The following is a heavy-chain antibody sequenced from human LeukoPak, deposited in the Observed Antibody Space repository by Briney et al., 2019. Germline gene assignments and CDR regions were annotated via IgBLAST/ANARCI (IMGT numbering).Heavy chain of an antibody. V-gene: IGHV3-21*01. D-gene: IGHD3-16*01. CDR1: GLTFNSYS. J-gene: IGHJ4*02. CDR2: ISSSSSYI. CDR3: ARDQGVLPVY. Sequence: GGSLRLSCAASGLTFNSYSMNWVRQAPGKGLEWVSSISSSSSYIYYADSVKGRFTISRDNAKNSLYLQMNSLRAEDTAVYYCARDQGVLPVYWGQGTLVTVSS.